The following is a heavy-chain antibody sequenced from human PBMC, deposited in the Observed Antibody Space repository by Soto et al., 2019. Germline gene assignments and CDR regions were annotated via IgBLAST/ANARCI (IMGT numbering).Heavy chain of an antibody. CDR3: ARGYSIDY. J-gene: IGHJ4*02. V-gene: IGHV3-7*03. D-gene: IGHD5-18*01. CDR1: GSTFSSYW. CDR2: IKQSGSET. Sequence: GGSLRLSCAASGSTFSSYWMTWVRQAPGKGLEWVANIKQSGSETYYVDSVKGRFTISRDDAKNALYLQMNTLRAEDTAMYFCARGYSIDYWGQGTLVTVSS.